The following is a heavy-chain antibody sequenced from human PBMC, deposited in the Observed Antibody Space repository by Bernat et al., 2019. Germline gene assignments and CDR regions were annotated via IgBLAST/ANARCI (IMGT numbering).Heavy chain of an antibody. V-gene: IGHV3-74*01. D-gene: IGHD2-2*01. CDR2: ISGDGTTT. Sequence: EVQLVESGGGLVQPGGSLILSCAASGFTFNSYSMHWVRQAPGKGLMSVSRISGDGTTTNYADSVKGRFTISRDNAKNTLYLQMNSLRADDTAVYYCTSLYCSTTRCYDSWGQGTLVTVSS. CDR1: GFTFNSYS. J-gene: IGHJ4*02. CDR3: TSLYCSTTRCYDS.